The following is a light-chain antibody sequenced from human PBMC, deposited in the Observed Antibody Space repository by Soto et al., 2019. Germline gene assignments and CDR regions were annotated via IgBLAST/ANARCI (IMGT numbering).Light chain of an antibody. V-gene: IGLV2-11*01. J-gene: IGLJ1*01. CDR2: DVS. Sequence: QSVLTQPRSVSGSPGQSVTISCTGTSSDVGGYNYVSWYQQHPGKAPKLMIYDVSKRPSGVPDRFSGSKSGNTASLTISGLQAEGEADYYCCSYAGSYTYVFGTGTKVTV. CDR1: SSDVGGYNY. CDR3: CSYAGSYTYV.